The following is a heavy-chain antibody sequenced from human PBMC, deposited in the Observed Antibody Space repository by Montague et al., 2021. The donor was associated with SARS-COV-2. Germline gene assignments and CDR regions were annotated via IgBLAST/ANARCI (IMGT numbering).Heavy chain of an antibody. V-gene: IGHV3-15*01. D-gene: IGHD5-12*01. J-gene: IGHJ6*01. CDR1: GFTFDNAW. Sequence: SLRLSCAASGFTFDNAWMSWVRQAPGKGLEWVGRIKSKTDGGTTDYAAPVKGRFTISRDDSKITLYLQMNSLKTEDTAVYYCTTSTAGCSGYDFLAWRYGMDVWGQGTTVTVSS. CDR2: IKSKTDGGTT. CDR3: TTSTAGCSGYDFLAWRYGMDV.